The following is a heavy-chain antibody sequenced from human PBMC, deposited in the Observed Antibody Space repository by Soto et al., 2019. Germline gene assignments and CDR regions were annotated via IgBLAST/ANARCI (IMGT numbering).Heavy chain of an antibody. CDR2: ISSSSSYI. Sequence: GGSLRLSCAASGFTFSSYSVNWVRQAPGKGLEWVSSISSSSSYIYYADSVKGRFTISRDNAKNSLYLQMNSLRAEDTAVYYCARRSGDDFWSGYYNRPYYYYYYMDVWGKGTTVTVSS. CDR3: ARRSGDDFWSGYYNRPYYYYYYMDV. CDR1: GFTFSSYS. V-gene: IGHV3-21*01. J-gene: IGHJ6*03. D-gene: IGHD3-3*01.